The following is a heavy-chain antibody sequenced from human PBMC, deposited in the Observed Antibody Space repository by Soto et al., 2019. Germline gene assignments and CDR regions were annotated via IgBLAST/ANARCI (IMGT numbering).Heavy chain of an antibody. CDR2: INPNSGGT. Sequence: ASVKVSCMASGYTFTGYYMHWVRQAPGQGLEWMGWINPNSGGTNYAQKFQGWVTMTRDTSISTAYMELSRLRSDDTAVYYCARADPLVDIVVVPAAFYYYYGMDVWGQGTTVTVSS. CDR3: ARADPLVDIVVVPAAFYYYYGMDV. CDR1: GYTFTGYY. V-gene: IGHV1-2*04. J-gene: IGHJ6*02. D-gene: IGHD2-2*03.